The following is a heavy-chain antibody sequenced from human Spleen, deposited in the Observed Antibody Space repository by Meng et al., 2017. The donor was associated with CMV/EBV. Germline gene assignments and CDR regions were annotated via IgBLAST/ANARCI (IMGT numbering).Heavy chain of an antibody. J-gene: IGHJ4*02. CDR3: MTARLGTYYDFWSAPKSSVY. Sequence: GGSLRLSCAASGFTFSSAWMTWVRQAPGKGLEWVGRIKSKSDGGTTDYAAPVKGRFTISRDESKNTLYLQMNSLKTEDTAVYYCMTARLGTYYDFWSAPKSSVYWGQGTLVTVSS. D-gene: IGHD3-3*01. CDR1: GFTFSSAW. CDR2: IKSKSDGGTT. V-gene: IGHV3-15*01.